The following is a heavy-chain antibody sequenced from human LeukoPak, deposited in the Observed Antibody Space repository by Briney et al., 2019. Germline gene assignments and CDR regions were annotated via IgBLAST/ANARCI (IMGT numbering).Heavy chain of an antibody. Sequence: ASVKVSCKASGYTFTSYGISWVRQAPGQGLEWMGGISAYNGNTNYAQKLQGRDTMTTDTFTSTAYMELRSLRSDDPAVYYCARDGSIAARGRYHYYMDVWGKGTTVTVSS. CDR2: ISAYNGNT. J-gene: IGHJ6*03. CDR3: ARDGSIAARGRYHYYMDV. D-gene: IGHD6-6*01. CDR1: GYTFTSYG. V-gene: IGHV1-18*01.